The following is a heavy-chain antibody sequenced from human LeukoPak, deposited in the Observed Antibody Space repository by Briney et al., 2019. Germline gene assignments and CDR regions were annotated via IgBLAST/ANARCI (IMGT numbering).Heavy chain of an antibody. V-gene: IGHV3-11*01. D-gene: IGHD6-19*01. Sequence: PGGSLRLSCAASGFTFSDYYMSWIRQAPXXXXXWVSYISSSGSTIYYADSVKGRFTISRDNSKNTLYLQMNSLRAEDTAVYYCASQDASGWYLDYWGQGTLVTVSS. CDR2: ISSSGSTI. CDR1: GFTFSDYY. J-gene: IGHJ4*02. CDR3: ASQDASGWYLDY.